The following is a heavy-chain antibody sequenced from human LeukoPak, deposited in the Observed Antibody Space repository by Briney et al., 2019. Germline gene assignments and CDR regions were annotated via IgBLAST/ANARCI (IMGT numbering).Heavy chain of an antibody. CDR1: GFTVSSNY. CDR2: IYSGGST. Sequence: GGSLRLSCAASGFTVSSNYMSWVRQAPGKGLEWVSVIYSGGSTYYADSVKGRFTISRDNAKNSLYLQMNSLRAEDTAVYYCARDMSSWYEVDAFDIWGQGTMVTVSS. D-gene: IGHD6-13*01. J-gene: IGHJ3*02. CDR3: ARDMSSWYEVDAFDI. V-gene: IGHV3-53*01.